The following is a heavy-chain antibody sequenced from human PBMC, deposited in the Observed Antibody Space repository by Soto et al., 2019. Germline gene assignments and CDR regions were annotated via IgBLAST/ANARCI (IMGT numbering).Heavy chain of an antibody. D-gene: IGHD3-16*01. CDR1: GFDFSGYA. V-gene: IGHV3-48*01. CDR2: MTSDRSYI. Sequence: EVKLLESGGGSARPGGSLRLSCLASGFDFSGYAMNWIRQVPGKRPEWIAYMTSDRSYIYYADSVRGRFAISRDNAKSSLFLQMNNLRSDDSARYYCVRDRSLGDFDVWGQGSLVAVSS. J-gene: IGHJ4*02. CDR3: VRDRSLGDFDV.